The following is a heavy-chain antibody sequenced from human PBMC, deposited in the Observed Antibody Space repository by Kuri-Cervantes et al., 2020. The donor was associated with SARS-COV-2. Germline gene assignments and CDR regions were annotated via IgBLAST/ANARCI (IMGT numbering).Heavy chain of an antibody. Sequence: GESLKISCAASGFTFSSYSMNWVRQAPGEGLEWVSYISSSSSTIYYADSVKGRFTISRDNAKNSLYLQMNSLRDEDTAVYYCARDYYYDSSGYYYDVYYYGMDVWGQGTTVTVSS. CDR3: ARDYYYDSSGYYYDVYYYGMDV. V-gene: IGHV3-48*02. CDR1: GFTFSSYS. D-gene: IGHD3-22*01. CDR2: ISSSSSTI. J-gene: IGHJ6*02.